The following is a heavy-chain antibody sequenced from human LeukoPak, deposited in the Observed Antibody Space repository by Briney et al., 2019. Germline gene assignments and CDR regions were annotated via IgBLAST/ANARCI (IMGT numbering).Heavy chain of an antibody. Sequence: NPSETLSLTCTVSGGSISSSSCYWGWIRQPPGKGLEWIGSIYYSGSTYYNPSLKSRVTISVDTSKNQFSLKLSSVTAADTAVYYCARKSRNSSGWYESWYYYYYMDVWGKGTTVTVSS. V-gene: IGHV4-39*01. CDR3: ARKSRNSSGWYESWYYYYYMDV. CDR1: GGSISSSSCY. D-gene: IGHD6-19*01. J-gene: IGHJ6*03. CDR2: IYYSGST.